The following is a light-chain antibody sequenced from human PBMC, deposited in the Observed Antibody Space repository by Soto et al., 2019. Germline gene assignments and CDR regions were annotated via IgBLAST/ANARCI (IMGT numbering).Light chain of an antibody. CDR1: QSVRTY. CDR3: QQYGSSPWT. V-gene: IGKV3-20*01. Sequence: EIVLTQSPVTLSLSPGERATLSCRASQSVRTYLAWYQVKPGQAPRLLIYDASRRASGVPARFSGSGSGTDFTLTISRLEPEDFAVYYCQQYGSSPWTFGQGTKLEIK. CDR2: DAS. J-gene: IGKJ2*01.